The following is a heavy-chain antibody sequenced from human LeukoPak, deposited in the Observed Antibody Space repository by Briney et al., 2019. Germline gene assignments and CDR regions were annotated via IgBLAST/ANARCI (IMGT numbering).Heavy chain of an antibody. CDR1: GFTFSTYA. CDR3: ARVFTTVTNDAFDI. V-gene: IGHV3-53*04. J-gene: IGHJ3*02. CDR2: IYSGGST. Sequence: GGSLRLSCAASGFTFSTYAMTWVRQAPGKGLEWVSVIYSGGSTYYADSVKGRFTISRHNSKNTLYLQMNSLRAEDTAVYYCARVFTTVTNDAFDIWGQGTMVTVSS. D-gene: IGHD4-17*01.